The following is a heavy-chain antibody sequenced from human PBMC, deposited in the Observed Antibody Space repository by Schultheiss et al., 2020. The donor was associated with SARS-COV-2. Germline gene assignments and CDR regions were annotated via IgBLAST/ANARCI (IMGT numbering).Heavy chain of an antibody. V-gene: IGHV4-39*02. CDR2: IYYSGST. D-gene: IGHD6-13*01. CDR1: GGSISSSSYY. J-gene: IGHJ6*02. CDR3: ARDEIAAAGSYYYYGMDV. Sequence: SETLSLTCTVSGGSISSSSYYWGWIRQPPGKGLEWIGSIYYSGSTYYNPSLKSRFTISVDTSKNQFSLKLSSVTAADTAVYYCARDEIAAAGSYYYYGMDVWGQGTTVTVSS.